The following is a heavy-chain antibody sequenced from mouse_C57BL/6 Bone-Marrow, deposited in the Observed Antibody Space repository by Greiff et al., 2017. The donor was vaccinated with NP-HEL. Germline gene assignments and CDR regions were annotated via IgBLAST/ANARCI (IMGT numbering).Heavy chain of an antibody. D-gene: IGHD2-4*01. CDR3: ARRGLRGFAY. Sequence: QVQLQQPGAELVMPGASVKLSCKASGYTFTSYWMHWVKQRPGQGLEWIGEIDPSDSYTNYNQKFKGKSTLTVDKSSSTAYMQLSSLTSEDSAVYYCARRGLRGFAYGGKGTLVTVSA. CDR1: GYTFTSYW. V-gene: IGHV1-69*01. J-gene: IGHJ3*01. CDR2: IDPSDSYT.